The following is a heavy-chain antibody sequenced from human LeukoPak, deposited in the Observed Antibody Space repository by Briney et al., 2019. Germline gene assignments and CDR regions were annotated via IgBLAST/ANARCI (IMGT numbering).Heavy chain of an antibody. D-gene: IGHD3-10*01. V-gene: IGHV3-23*01. CDR2: ISCSGGST. J-gene: IGHJ4*02. Sequence: GGSLRLSCAASGFTFSSYAMSWVRQAPGKGLEWVSAISCSGGSTYYADSVKGRFTISRDNAKNSLYLQMNSLRAEDTAVYYCARVWFGELNFDYWGQGTLVTVSS. CDR3: ARVWFGELNFDY. CDR1: GFTFSSYA.